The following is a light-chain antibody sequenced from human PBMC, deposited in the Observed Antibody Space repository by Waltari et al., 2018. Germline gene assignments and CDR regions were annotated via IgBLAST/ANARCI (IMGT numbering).Light chain of an antibody. Sequence: QSVLTQPPSASGTPGQRVTISCSGSSSNIGTNTVTWYQLVPGTAPKTVIFANYHRPSVVPDRFSASKSGTSASLVISGLQSEDEADYFCATWDDSLSGRVFGGGTKVTVL. CDR1: SSNIGTNT. CDR3: ATWDDSLSGRV. V-gene: IGLV1-44*01. CDR2: ANY. J-gene: IGLJ3*02.